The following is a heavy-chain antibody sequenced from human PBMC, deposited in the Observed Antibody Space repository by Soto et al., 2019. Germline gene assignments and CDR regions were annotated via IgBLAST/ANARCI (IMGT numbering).Heavy chain of an antibody. CDR1: GYTFTNYA. CDR3: ARDGAVAGNTNFDY. J-gene: IGHJ4*02. Sequence: QVQLVQSGAEVKKPGASVKVSCKASGYTFTNYAIHWVRQGPGQRLEWMGWINAGNGKTKYSQKFQGRVTITRDTSASTADMELSSLRSEDTAVYYCARDGAVAGNTNFDYWGQGTLVTVSS. V-gene: IGHV1-3*01. D-gene: IGHD6-19*01. CDR2: INAGNGKT.